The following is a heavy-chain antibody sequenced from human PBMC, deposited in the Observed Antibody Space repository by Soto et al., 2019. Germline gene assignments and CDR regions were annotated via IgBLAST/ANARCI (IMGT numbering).Heavy chain of an antibody. CDR1: GFTVSSNY. CDR3: EKAPSSWYAGFWDL. J-gene: IGHJ5*02. Sequence: GGSLRLSCAASGFTVSSNYMSWVRQAPGKGLEWVSVIFSGGSTYYADSVKGRFTISRDNSKNTLYLQIHTLRAEDTAVYYCEKAPSSWYAGFWDLGCQGTLVTVSS. V-gene: IGHV3-66*01. CDR2: IFSGGST. D-gene: IGHD6-13*01.